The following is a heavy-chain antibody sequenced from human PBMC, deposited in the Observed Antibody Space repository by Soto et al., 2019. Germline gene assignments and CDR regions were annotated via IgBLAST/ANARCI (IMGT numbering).Heavy chain of an antibody. CDR3: ARDSSRGENFFDY. Sequence: SETLSLTCTVSGGSVSSGSYYWSWIRQPPGKGLEWIGYIYYSGSTNYNPSLKSRVTISVDTSKNQFSLKLSSVTAADTAVYYCARDSSRGENFFDYWGQGTLVTVSS. J-gene: IGHJ4*02. CDR2: IYYSGST. CDR1: GGSVSSGSYY. V-gene: IGHV4-61*01. D-gene: IGHD6-13*01.